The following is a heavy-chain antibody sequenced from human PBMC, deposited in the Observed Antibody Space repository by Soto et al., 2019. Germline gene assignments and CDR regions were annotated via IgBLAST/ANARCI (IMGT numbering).Heavy chain of an antibody. J-gene: IGHJ4*02. CDR2: IYYSGST. CDR3: ARGDEYSSSSPLDY. CDR1: GGSIRGYY. D-gene: IGHD6-6*01. Sequence: SETLSLTCTVSGGSIRGYYWSWIRQPPGRRLEWIGYIYYSGSTNYNPSLRSRVTISVDTSKKQISPKLNSVTAADTAIYYCARGDEYSSSSPLDYWGQGTQVTVSS. V-gene: IGHV4-59*01.